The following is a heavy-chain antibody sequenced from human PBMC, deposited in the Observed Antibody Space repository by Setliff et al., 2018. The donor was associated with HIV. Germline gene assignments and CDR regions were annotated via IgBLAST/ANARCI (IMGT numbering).Heavy chain of an antibody. D-gene: IGHD5-18*01. CDR3: AAWGPRYSYAPYFFDS. V-gene: IGHV4-39*02. Sequence: SETLSLTCTVSGGSISSGSYYWSWIRQPPGKGLEWIGSIYYSGSTSYNPSLKSRVTISVDASKNHFSLRLSSVTAADTAVYYCAAWGPRYSYAPYFFDSWGQGTLVTVSS. J-gene: IGHJ4*02. CDR1: GGSISSGSYY. CDR2: IYYSGST.